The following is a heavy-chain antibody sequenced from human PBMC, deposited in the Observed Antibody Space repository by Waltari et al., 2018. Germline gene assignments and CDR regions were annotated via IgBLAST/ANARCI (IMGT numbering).Heavy chain of an antibody. Sequence: EVQLVQSGAEVKKPGATVKISCMASGYTFTEYYMHWVQPAPGKGLEWMGRVDPEDGETIYAEKFQGRVTITADTSTDTAYMELSSLRSEDTAVYYCATVAGITIFGVDPNWFDPWGQGTLVTVSS. CDR1: GYTFTEYY. V-gene: IGHV1-69-2*01. D-gene: IGHD3-3*01. J-gene: IGHJ5*02. CDR2: VDPEDGET. CDR3: ATVAGITIFGVDPNWFDP.